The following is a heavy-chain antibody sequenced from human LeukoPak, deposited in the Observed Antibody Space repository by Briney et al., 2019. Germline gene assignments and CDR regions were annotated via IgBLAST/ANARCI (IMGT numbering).Heavy chain of an antibody. CDR2: ISYDGSNK. D-gene: IGHD6-19*01. CDR1: GFTFSSYA. CDR3: AREIIEAVAGMGFDY. J-gene: IGHJ4*02. Sequence: GGSLRLSCAASGFTFSSYAMHWVRQAPGKGLEWVAVISYDGSNKYYADSVKGRFTISRDNSKNTLYLQMNSLRAEDTAVYYCAREIIEAVAGMGFDYWGQGTLVTVSS. V-gene: IGHV3-30-3*01.